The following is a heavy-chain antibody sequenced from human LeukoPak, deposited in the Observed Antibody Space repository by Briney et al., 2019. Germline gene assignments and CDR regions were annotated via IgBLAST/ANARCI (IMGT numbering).Heavy chain of an antibody. CDR2: IYYSGST. V-gene: IGHV4-39*07. D-gene: IGHD2-8*01. CDR3: ARDHPNGFY. Sequence: PSETLSLTCTVSGGSISRSSYYWGWIRQPPGKGLEWIGSIYYSGSTYYNPSLKSRVTISVDTSKNQFSLKLSSVTAADTAVYYCARDHPNGFYWGQGTLVTVSS. CDR1: GGSISRSSYY. J-gene: IGHJ4*02.